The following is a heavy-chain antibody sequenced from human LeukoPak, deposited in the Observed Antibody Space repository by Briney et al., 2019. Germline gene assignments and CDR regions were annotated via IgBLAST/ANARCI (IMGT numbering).Heavy chain of an antibody. J-gene: IGHJ4*02. V-gene: IGHV3-48*01. CDR3: ARGGITIFGGIIYQDY. CDR1: GFTFSAYS. D-gene: IGHD3-3*01. Sequence: GGSLRLSCAASGFTFSAYSLNWVRQAPGKGLEWLSYILSNSGTIYYADSVKGRFTISRDNAKKSLYLQMDSLRVEDTAVYYCARGGITIFGGIIYQDYWGQGTLVTVSS. CDR2: ILSNSGTI.